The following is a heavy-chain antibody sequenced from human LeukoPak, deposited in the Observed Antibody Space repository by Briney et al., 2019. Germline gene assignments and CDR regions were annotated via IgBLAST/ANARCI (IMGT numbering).Heavy chain of an antibody. CDR2: IYHSGST. D-gene: IGHD1-26*01. J-gene: IGHJ4*02. Sequence: SETLSLTCTVSGGSISSGGYYWSWIRQPPGKGLEWIGYIYHSGSTYYNPSLKSRVTISVDRSKNQFSLKLSSVTAADTAVYYCAREYGHSGSYYVFDYWGQGTLVTVSS. V-gene: IGHV4-30-2*01. CDR3: AREYGHSGSYYVFDY. CDR1: GGSISSGGYY.